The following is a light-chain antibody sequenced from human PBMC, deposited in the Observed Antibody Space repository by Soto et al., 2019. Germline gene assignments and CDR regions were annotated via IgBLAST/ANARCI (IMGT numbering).Light chain of an antibody. CDR2: DAS. CDR1: QSVSSSY. J-gene: IGKJ1*01. Sequence: EIVLTQSPCTLSLSPGERVTLSCRASQSVSSSYLAWYQQKPGQSPRLLIYDASSRATGIPDRFSGSGSGTDFTLTISRLEPEDFAVYYCQQYGTSPGTFGQGNKVDIK. CDR3: QQYGTSPGT. V-gene: IGKV3-20*01.